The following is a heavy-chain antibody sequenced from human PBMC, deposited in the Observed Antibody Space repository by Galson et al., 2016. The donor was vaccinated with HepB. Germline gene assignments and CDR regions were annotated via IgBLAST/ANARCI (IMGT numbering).Heavy chain of an antibody. J-gene: IGHJ5*02. D-gene: IGHD2-15*01. CDR2: ITYSGGDT. CDR3: AKGGYCSRARCPGRNWFDP. Sequence: SLRLSCAASGFTFSSYAMSWVRQAPGQGLEWVSTITYSGGDTYYADSVTGRFTISRDNSKNTLYLQINSLRGEATAVYSCAKGGYCSRARCPGRNWFDPWGQGTLVIVSS. CDR1: GFTFSSYA. V-gene: IGHV3-23*01.